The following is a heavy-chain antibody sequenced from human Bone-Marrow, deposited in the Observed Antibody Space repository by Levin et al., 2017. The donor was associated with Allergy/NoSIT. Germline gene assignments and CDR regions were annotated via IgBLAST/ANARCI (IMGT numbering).Heavy chain of an antibody. V-gene: IGHV3-30*04. CDR2: ISYDGSNK. D-gene: IGHD3-9*01. J-gene: IGHJ4*02. Sequence: PGGSLRLSCAASGFTFSSYAMHWVRQAPGKGLEWVAVISYDGSNKYYADSVKGRFTISRDNSKNTLYLQMNSLRAEDTAVYYCAREGVGDWGYFDWGQGTLVTVSS. CDR3: AREGVGDWGYFD. CDR1: GFTFSSYA.